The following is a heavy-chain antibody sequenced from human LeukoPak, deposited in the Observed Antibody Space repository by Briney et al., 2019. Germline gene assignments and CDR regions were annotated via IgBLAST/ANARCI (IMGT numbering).Heavy chain of an antibody. J-gene: IGHJ5*02. CDR3: AKELTTDYSPCDP. V-gene: IGHV3-30*02. D-gene: IGHD4-11*01. CDR1: GFTFSSYG. CDR2: IRYDGSNK. Sequence: GGSLRLSCAASGFTFSSYGMHWVRQAPGKGLEWVAFIRYDGSNKYYADSVKGRFTISRDNSKNTLYLQMNSLRAEDTAVYYCAKELTTDYSPCDPWGQETLVTVSS.